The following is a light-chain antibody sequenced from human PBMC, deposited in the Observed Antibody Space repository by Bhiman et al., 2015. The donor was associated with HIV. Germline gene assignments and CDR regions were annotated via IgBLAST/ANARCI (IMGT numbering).Light chain of an antibody. CDR2: DVS. V-gene: IGLV2-14*03. CDR3: SSYTSSSTYV. Sequence: QSALTQPPSASGSPGQSVTISCTGTSSDVGGYNYVSWFQQHPNKAPKLMIYDVSNRPSGVSNRFSGSKSGNTASLTISGLQADDEADYYCSSYTSSSTYVFGTGTKVTV. J-gene: IGLJ1*01. CDR1: SSDVGGYNY.